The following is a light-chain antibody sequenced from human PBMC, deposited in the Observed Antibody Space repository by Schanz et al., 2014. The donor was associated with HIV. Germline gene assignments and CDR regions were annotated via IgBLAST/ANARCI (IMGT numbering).Light chain of an antibody. CDR3: QQCVTYPYT. CDR1: QSVSSN. CDR2: GAS. Sequence: EFVLTQSPATLSMSPGERATLSCRASQSVSSNLAWYQQKPGRAPSLLIYGASTRATGIPARFSGSGSGTEFTLTISSLQSEDFATYYCQQCVTYPYTFGQGTKLDIK. J-gene: IGKJ2*01. V-gene: IGKV3-15*01.